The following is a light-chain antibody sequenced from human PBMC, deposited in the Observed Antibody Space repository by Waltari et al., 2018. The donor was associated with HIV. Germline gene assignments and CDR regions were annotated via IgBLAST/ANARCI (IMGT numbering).Light chain of an antibody. J-gene: IGLJ3*02. V-gene: IGLV4-69*01. Sequence: QLVLPQSPSASASLGPPVKLPCTLSSGPSTSATAWHQQQPGKGPRYLMKLKSDGSHIKGDGTPDRFSGSSSGAERYLTISSLQSEDEADYYCQTWGTGIQEVFGGGTKLTVL. CDR3: QTWGTGIQEV. CDR1: SGPSTSA. CDR2: LKSDGSH.